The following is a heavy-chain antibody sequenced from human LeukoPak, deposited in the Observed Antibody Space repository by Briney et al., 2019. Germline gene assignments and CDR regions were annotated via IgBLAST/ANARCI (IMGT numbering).Heavy chain of an antibody. CDR3: ARAGTNLGDYDY. Sequence: SETLSLTCTVSGGSISSSSHYWAWIRQSPEKGLEWIASMFHSGSTYYNPSLKSRVTTSADTSKNEFSLKLSSVTAADTAVYYCARAGTNLGDYDYWGQGTLVTVSS. CDR1: GGSISSSSHY. CDR2: MFHSGST. J-gene: IGHJ4*02. V-gene: IGHV4-39*07. D-gene: IGHD4-17*01.